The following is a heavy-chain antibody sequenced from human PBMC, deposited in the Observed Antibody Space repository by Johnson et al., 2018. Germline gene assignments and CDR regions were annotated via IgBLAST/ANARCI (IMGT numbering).Heavy chain of an antibody. CDR3: ARDRGYYYGSGSYFRYGMDV. CDR1: GFTFSSNG. Sequence: QVQLVESGGGVVQPGRSLRLSCAASGFTFSSNGMHWARQAPGKGLEWVAVIWYDGSNKYYADSVKGRFTISRDNSKNTLYLQMNSLRAEDTAVYYCARDRGYYYGSGSYFRYGMDVWGQGTTVTVSS. D-gene: IGHD3-10*01. CDR2: IWYDGSNK. J-gene: IGHJ6*02. V-gene: IGHV3-33*08.